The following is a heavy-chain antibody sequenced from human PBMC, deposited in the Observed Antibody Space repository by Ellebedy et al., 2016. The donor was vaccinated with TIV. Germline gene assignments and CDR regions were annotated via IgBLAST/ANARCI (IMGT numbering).Heavy chain of an antibody. CDR2: VFYSGST. CDR3: ARHCPNCSNNVWKCRGDCYNDACDI. V-gene: IGHV4-59*08. J-gene: IGHJ3*02. Sequence: MPSETLSLTCTVSGDSISSYYWSWIRQPPGQGLEWIGYVFYSGSTNYNHSLKSRVTISVDTSKNQFSLKLSSVTVADTAVYFCARHCPNCSNNVWKCRGDCYNDACDIWGQGTMVTVSS. CDR1: GDSISSYY. D-gene: IGHD2-21*02.